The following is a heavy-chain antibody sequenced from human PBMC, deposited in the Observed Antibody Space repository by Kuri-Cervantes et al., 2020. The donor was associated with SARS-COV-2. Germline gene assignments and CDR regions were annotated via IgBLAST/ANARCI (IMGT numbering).Heavy chain of an antibody. Sequence: ETLSLTCNVSGGSIRSYFWSWIRQAPGKGLEWIGCMYFNGRTNYNPSLKRRVSMSVDASKSQFSLNLASMSAADTAVYYCARYGPPRYYFDYWGQGTLVTVSS. CDR1: GGSIRSYF. CDR3: ARYGPPRYYFDY. V-gene: IGHV4-59*01. J-gene: IGHJ4*02. D-gene: IGHD4-17*01. CDR2: MYFNGRT.